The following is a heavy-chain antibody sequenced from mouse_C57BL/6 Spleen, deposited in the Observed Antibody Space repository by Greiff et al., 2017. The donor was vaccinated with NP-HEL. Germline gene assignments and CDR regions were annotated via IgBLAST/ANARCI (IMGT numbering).Heavy chain of an antibody. CDR3: ARRGEVPHWYFDV. J-gene: IGHJ1*03. Sequence: EVQLQQSGPVLVKPGASVKMSCKASGYTFTDYYMNWVKQSHGKSLEWIGVINPYNGGTSYNQKFKGKATLTVDKSSSTAYMELNSLTSEDSAVYYCARRGEVPHWYFDVWGTGTTVTVSS. CDR1: GYTFTDYY. V-gene: IGHV1-19*01. CDR2: INPYNGGT.